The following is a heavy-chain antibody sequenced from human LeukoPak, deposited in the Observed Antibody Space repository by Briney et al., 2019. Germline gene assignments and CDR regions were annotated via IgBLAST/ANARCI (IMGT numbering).Heavy chain of an antibody. CDR2: IYYSGST. CDR1: GGSISSYY. CDR3: ASAATGIVGASTNGAFDI. D-gene: IGHD1-26*01. V-gene: IGHV4-59*08. J-gene: IGHJ3*02. Sequence: SSETLSVTCTVSGGSISSYYWSWIRQPPGKGLEWIGYIYYSGSTNYNPSLKSRVTISVDTSKNQFSLKLSSVTAADTAVYYCASAATGIVGASTNGAFDIWGQGTMVTVSS.